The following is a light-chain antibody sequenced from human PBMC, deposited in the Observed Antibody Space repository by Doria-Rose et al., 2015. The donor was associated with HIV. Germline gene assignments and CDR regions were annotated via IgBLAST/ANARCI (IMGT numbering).Light chain of an antibody. J-gene: IGKJ1*01. CDR1: QSFSSTY. CDR3: HQYGTSWT. CDR2: DGS. V-gene: IGKV3-20*01. Sequence: TQSPGTLSLSPGERATLSCRASQSFSSTYLAWYRQKPGQAPSLLIYDGSTRATGIPDRFSASGSGTDFTLTINRLEPEEFALYYCHQYGTSWTFGQGTKVEI.